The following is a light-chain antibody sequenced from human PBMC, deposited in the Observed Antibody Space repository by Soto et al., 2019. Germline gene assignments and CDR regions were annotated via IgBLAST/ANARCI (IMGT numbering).Light chain of an antibody. J-gene: IGKJ5*01. CDR3: QQYGTSEII. V-gene: IGKV3-20*01. Sequence: EIVMTQSPAALSVSPGERATLSCRASQSVSGNLAWYQQKPGQAPRLLIYDTSSRATGVPDRYSASGSGTDFTLTISRLEPEDFAVFFCQQYGTSEIIFGQGTRLEIK. CDR2: DTS. CDR1: QSVSGN.